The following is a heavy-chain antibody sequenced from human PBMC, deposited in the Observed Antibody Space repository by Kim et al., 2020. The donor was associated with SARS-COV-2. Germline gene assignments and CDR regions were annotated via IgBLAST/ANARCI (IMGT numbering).Heavy chain of an antibody. CDR2: N. D-gene: IGHD3-22*01. CDR3: ARRPDSSGYLDY. V-gene: IGHV6-1*01. J-gene: IGHJ4*02. Sequence: NAYAVSGKSRVTIHPDTSKNQFSLQLNSVTPEDTAVYYCARRPDSSGYLDYWGQGTLVTVSS.